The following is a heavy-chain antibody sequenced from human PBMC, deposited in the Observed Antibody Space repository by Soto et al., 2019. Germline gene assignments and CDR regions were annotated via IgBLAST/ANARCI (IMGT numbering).Heavy chain of an antibody. CDR2: ICGSGGDK. J-gene: IGHJ4*02. CDR3: ATNAAAAASAS. D-gene: IGHD6-13*01. V-gene: IGHV3-23*01. Sequence: EVQLLESGGGLVQPGRSLRLSCAASGFTFSSYAMRWVRQAPGKGLEWVSLICGSGGDKYYPDSVKGRFTISRDNSKNILYMQMCTVRDEDTGVYYCATNAAAAASASGGRGTLVTVSS. CDR1: GFTFSSYA.